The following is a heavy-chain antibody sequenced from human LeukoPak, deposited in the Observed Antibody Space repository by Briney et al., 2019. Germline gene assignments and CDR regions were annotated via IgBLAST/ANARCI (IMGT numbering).Heavy chain of an antibody. CDR3: GRQSTVMSSFVV. CDR2: ISYSGST. Sequence: PSETLSLTCTVSGGSVSTYYWGWIRQPPGKGLEWIGYISYSGSTNSNPSLTSRVTMSVHTSKNQFSLNLNSVTDADMAVYFCGRQSTVMSSFVVWGQGTLVSVSS. CDR1: GGSVSTYY. D-gene: IGHD4-17*01. J-gene: IGHJ4*02. V-gene: IGHV4-59*08.